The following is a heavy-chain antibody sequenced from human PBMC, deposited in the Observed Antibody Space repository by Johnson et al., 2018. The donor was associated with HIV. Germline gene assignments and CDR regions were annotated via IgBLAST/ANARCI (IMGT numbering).Heavy chain of an antibody. CDR1: GFTFSTYA. Sequence: VQLVESGGGLVQPGGSLRLSCAASGFTFSTYAMHWVRQAPGKGLEYVSVISSNGGSTYYANSVKGRFTIFRDISKNTLYLQMGSLRAEDMAVYYCARGSTVSTLAGAFDIWGQGTLVTVSS. D-gene: IGHD4-11*01. V-gene: IGHV3-64*01. J-gene: IGHJ3*02. CDR3: ARGSTVSTLAGAFDI. CDR2: ISSNGGST.